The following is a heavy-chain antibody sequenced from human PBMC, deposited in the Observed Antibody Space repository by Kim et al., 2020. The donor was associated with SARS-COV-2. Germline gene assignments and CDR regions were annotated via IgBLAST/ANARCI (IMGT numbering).Heavy chain of an antibody. CDR3: AKAAVGWPLFTRNFDY. Sequence: GGSLRLSCAASGFTFSSCAMAWVRQAPGKGLEWISTFGVTADTYYADSVKGRFTVSRDNSRNTLYLQMDSLSAEDTASYYCAKAAVGWPLFTRNFDYWGQGILVTVSS. CDR2: FGVTADT. V-gene: IGHV3-23*01. J-gene: IGHJ4*02. D-gene: IGHD3-3*01. CDR1: GFTFSSCA.